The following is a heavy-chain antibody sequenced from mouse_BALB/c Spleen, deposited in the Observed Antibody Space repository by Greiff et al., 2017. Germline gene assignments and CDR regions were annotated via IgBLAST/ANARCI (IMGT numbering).Heavy chain of an antibody. CDR1: GFTFSSYA. V-gene: IGHV5-6-5*01. D-gene: IGHD2-4*01. CDR2: ISSGGST. J-gene: IGHJ2*01. Sequence: EVHLVESGGGLVKPGGSLKLSCAASGFTFSSYAMSWVRQTPEKRLEWVASISSGGSTYYPDSVKGRFTISRDNARNILYLQMSSLRSEDTAMYYCARGLGITNYFDYWGQGTTLTVSS. CDR3: ARGLGITNYFDY.